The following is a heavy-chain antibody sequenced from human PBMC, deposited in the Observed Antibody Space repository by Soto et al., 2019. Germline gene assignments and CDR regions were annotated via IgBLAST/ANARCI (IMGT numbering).Heavy chain of an antibody. V-gene: IGHV3-64D*06. CDR2: ITTSTFST. CDR1: GFTLRTYP. J-gene: IGHJ6*02. CDR3: MSPGGCSGPCYYGMDV. D-gene: IGHD2-15*01. Sequence: LRLSCPASGFTLRTYPMHWVRQAPGQGLECGSTITTSTFSTYYADSVKGRFTISRDNSKNTLNLHIISLRVEDTAVYYCMSPGGCSGPCYYGMDVWGQGTMVTVSS.